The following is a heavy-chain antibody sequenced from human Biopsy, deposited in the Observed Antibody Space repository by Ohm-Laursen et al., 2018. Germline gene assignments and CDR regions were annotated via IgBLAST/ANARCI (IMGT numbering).Heavy chain of an antibody. CDR3: ARDTKWLASGPIDY. Sequence: AASVKVSCKAPTGTFNSYGIIWVRQAPGQGLEWMGGIIPLFGTTNYAQKFQGRVTITADKSTGTAYMDLSSLRSEYTAVYYCARDTKWLASGPIDYWGQGALVTVSS. D-gene: IGHD3-22*01. CDR1: TGTFNSYG. J-gene: IGHJ4*02. V-gene: IGHV1-69*06. CDR2: IIPLFGTT.